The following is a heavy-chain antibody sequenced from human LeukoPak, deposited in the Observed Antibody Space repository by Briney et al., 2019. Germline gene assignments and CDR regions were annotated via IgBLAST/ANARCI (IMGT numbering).Heavy chain of an antibody. Sequence: GGSLRPSCAASGFTFSDYYMSWIRQAPGKGLEWISYISSSGSTIYYADSVKGRFTISRDNAKNSLYLQMNSLRAEDTAVYYCAREDYYDSSGYYDYWGQGTLVTVSS. CDR3: AREDYYDSSGYYDY. CDR1: GFTFSDYY. D-gene: IGHD3-22*01. J-gene: IGHJ4*02. CDR2: ISSSGSTI. V-gene: IGHV3-11*01.